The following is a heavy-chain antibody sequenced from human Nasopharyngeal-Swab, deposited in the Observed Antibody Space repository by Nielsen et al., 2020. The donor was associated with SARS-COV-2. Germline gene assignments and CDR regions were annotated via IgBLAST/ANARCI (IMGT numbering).Heavy chain of an antibody. V-gene: IGHV3-74*01. Sequence: GESLKISCAASGFTFSSYAMSWVRQAPGKGLVWVSRINSDGSSTSYADSVKGRFTISRDNAKNTLYLQMNSLRAEDTAVYYCAREGYYDSSGYSYFDYWGQGTLVTVSS. CDR1: GFTFSSYA. D-gene: IGHD3-22*01. CDR3: AREGYYDSSGYSYFDY. J-gene: IGHJ4*02. CDR2: INSDGSST.